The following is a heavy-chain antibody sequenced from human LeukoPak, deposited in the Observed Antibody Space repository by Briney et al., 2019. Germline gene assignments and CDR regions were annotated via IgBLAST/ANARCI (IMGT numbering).Heavy chain of an antibody. D-gene: IGHD3-10*01. Sequence: PGGSLRLSCAASGFTFNSYGMSWVRQAPGRGLEWVSTINGAGDVTDYADSVKGRFTISRDNPKNTLYLQMNSLTAEDTAVYYCAKGYFGSGKFFAPWGQGTLVTVSS. CDR3: AKGYFGSGKFFAP. CDR2: INGAGDVT. J-gene: IGHJ5*02. CDR1: GFTFNSYG. V-gene: IGHV3-23*01.